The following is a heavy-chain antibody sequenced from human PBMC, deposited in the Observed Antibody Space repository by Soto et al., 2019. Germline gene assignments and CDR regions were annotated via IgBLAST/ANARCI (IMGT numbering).Heavy chain of an antibody. CDR2: INPNSGGT. Sequence: QVPLVQSGAEVKKPGASVKVSCKASGYTFTGYYMHWVRQAPGQGLEWMGWINPNSGGTNYAQKFQGRVTMTRDTSISTAYMELSRLRSDDTAVYYCARVTPYSSRMVRGVPYGGWFDPWGQGTLVTVSS. V-gene: IGHV1-2*02. CDR1: GYTFTGYY. J-gene: IGHJ5*02. D-gene: IGHD3-10*01. CDR3: ARVTPYSSRMVRGVPYGGWFDP.